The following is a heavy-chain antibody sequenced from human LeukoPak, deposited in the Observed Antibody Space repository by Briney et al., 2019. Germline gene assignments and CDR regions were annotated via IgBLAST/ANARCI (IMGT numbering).Heavy chain of an antibody. CDR2: IYHSGST. Sequence: PSETLSLTCAASGYSISSGYYWGWIRQPPGKGLEWIGSIYHSGSTYYNPSLKSRVTISVDTSKNQFSLKLSSVTAADTAVYYCARRVSNGYYPDYWGQGTLVTVSS. CDR3: ARRVSNGYYPDY. V-gene: IGHV4-38-2*01. D-gene: IGHD3-22*01. J-gene: IGHJ4*02. CDR1: GYSISSGYY.